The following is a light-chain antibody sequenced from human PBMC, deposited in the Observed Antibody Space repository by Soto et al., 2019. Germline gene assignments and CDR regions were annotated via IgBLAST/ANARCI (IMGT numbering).Light chain of an antibody. CDR3: QQYNNWPPLYT. CDR1: QSVSSN. Sequence: EIVMTQSPGTLSVSPGERATLSCRASQSVSSNLAWYQQKPGQAPRLLIYGASTRATGIPARFSGSGSGTEFTLTISSLQFEDFAVYYCQQYNNWPPLYTFGQGTKLEIK. CDR2: GAS. J-gene: IGKJ2*01. V-gene: IGKV3-15*01.